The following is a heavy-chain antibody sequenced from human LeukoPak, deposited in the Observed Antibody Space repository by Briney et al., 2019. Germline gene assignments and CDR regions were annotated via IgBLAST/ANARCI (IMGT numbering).Heavy chain of an antibody. CDR2: IVGSGATT. Sequence: GGSLRLSCAASGFTVSSNYMSWVRQAPGKGLEWVSAIVGSGATTYYADSVKGRFTISRDNSKNTVYLQMINLRAEDTALYYCAKPLTAATGTDFDSWGQGTLVTVSS. J-gene: IGHJ4*02. CDR3: AKPLTAATGTDFDS. D-gene: IGHD6-13*01. V-gene: IGHV3-23*01. CDR1: GFTVSSNY.